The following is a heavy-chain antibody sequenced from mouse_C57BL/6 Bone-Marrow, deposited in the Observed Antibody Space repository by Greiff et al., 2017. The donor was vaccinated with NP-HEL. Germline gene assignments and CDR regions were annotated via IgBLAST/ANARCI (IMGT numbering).Heavy chain of an antibody. CDR3: TPITGTGFAY. D-gene: IGHD4-1*01. J-gene: IGHJ3*01. CDR1: GFTFSDAW. Sequence: EVKVVESGGGLVQPGGSMKLSCAASGFTFSDAWMDWVRQSPEKGLEWVAEIRKKANNHATYYAESVKGRFTISRDDSKSSVYLQMNSLRAEDTGIYYCTPITGTGFAYWGQGTLVTVSA. CDR2: IRKKANNHAT. V-gene: IGHV6-6*01.